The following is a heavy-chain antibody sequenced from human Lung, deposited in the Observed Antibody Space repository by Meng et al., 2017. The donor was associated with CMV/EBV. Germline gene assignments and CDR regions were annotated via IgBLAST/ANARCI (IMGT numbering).Heavy chain of an antibody. CDR1: GFTFSSYG. J-gene: IGHJ4*02. V-gene: IGHV3-33*06. CDR3: AKTAQFSSSNIDY. Sequence: GGSXRLXXAASGFTFSSYGMHWVRQAPGKGLEWVAVIWYDGSNKYYTDSVKGRFTISRDNSKNTLYLQMNSLRAEDTAVYYCAKTAQFSSSNIDYWGQGTLVXVSS. D-gene: IGHD6-6*01. CDR2: IWYDGSNK.